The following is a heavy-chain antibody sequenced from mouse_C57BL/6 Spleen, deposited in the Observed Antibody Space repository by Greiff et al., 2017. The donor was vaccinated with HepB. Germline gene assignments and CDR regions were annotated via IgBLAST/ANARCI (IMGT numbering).Heavy chain of an antibody. Sequence: QVQLKQPGAELVKPGASVKLSCKASGYTFTSYWMHWVKQRPGQGLEWNGMIHPNSGSTNYNEKFKSKATLTVDKSSSTAYMQLSSLTSEDSAVYYCARERLFITTVVGYFDVWGTGTTVTVSS. CDR2: IHPNSGST. D-gene: IGHD1-1*01. CDR3: ARERLFITTVVGYFDV. CDR1: GYTFTSYW. J-gene: IGHJ1*03. V-gene: IGHV1-64*01.